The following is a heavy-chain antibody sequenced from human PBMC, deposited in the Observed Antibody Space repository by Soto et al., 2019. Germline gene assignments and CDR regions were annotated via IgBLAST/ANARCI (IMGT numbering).Heavy chain of an antibody. Sequence: QVQLAESGGGVVQPGRSLRLSCAASGFTFRSYVMHWVRQAPGKGLEWVAIISYDGSNKYYVNSVKGRFTISRDNSNNTLYLQMNSMRAEDTAIYYCAKDLSREVATTTKMYYHDGMDVWGQGTTVTVSS. CDR2: ISYDGSNK. CDR1: GFTFRSYV. CDR3: AKDLSREVATTTKMYYHDGMDV. J-gene: IGHJ6*02. V-gene: IGHV3-30*18. D-gene: IGHD5-12*01.